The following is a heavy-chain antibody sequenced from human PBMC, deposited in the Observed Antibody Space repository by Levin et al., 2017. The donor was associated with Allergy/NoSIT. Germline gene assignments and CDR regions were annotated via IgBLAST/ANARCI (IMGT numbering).Heavy chain of an antibody. J-gene: IGHJ6*03. Sequence: GESLKISCAASGFTFSDYYMSWIRQAPGKGLEWVSYISSSGSTIYYADSVKGRFTISRDNAKNSLYLQMNSLRAEDTAVYYCARSYYDFWSGLSYYYYMDVWDKGTTVTVSS. CDR2: ISSSGSTI. CDR1: GFTFSDYY. V-gene: IGHV3-11*01. D-gene: IGHD3-3*01. CDR3: ARSYYDFWSGLSYYYYMDV.